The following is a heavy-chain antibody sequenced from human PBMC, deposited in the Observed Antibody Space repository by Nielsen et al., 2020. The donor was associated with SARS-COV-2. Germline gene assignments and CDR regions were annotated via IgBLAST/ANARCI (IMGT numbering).Heavy chain of an antibody. D-gene: IGHD3-3*01. J-gene: IGHJ6*03. CDR2: INPSGSGT. Sequence: GGSLRLSCAASGFTFSSYAMHWVRQAPGQGLVWVSRINPSGSGTAYADSVKGRFAVSRDNAGNTVVLQIHSLRVEDTAVYYCAGGADFWSGTQRYYMDVWGKGTTVTVSS. CDR3: AGGADFWSGTQRYYMDV. V-gene: IGHV3-74*01. CDR1: GFTFSSYA.